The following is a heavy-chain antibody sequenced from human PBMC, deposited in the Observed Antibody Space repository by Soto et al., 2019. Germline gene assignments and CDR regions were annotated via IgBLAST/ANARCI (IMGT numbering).Heavy chain of an antibody. D-gene: IGHD3-22*01. V-gene: IGHV5-51*01. CDR3: ARKDKSGYFNWFDP. J-gene: IGHJ5*02. Sequence: GESLNISCRPSGYRFTSYWIAWVRQMPGKGLEWMGIIFPSDSDTRYSPSFQGQVTISADRSTSTVFLQWASLKASDTAVYFCARKDKSGYFNWFDPWGQGTLVTVSS. CDR1: GYRFTSYW. CDR2: IFPSDSDT.